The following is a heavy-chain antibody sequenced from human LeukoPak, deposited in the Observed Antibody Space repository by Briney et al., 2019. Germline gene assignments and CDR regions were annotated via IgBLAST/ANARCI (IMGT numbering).Heavy chain of an antibody. D-gene: IGHD5-18*01. CDR2: ISGSSTTI. J-gene: IGHJ4*02. CDR3: ARDLLGYSYDAYYFDF. CDR1: GFTFSSYT. V-gene: IGHV3-48*01. Sequence: GESLRLSCAASGFTFSSYTMTWVRQAPGKGLEWVSYISGSSTTIYYADSVKGRFTISRDNAKNTLYLQMNSLRAEDTAVYYCARDLLGYSYDAYYFDFWGQGTLVTVSS.